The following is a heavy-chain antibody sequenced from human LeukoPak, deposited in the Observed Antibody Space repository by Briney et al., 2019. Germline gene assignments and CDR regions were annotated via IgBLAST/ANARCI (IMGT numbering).Heavy chain of an antibody. J-gene: IGHJ4*02. Sequence: SGTLSLTCAVAGGSISSSNWWSWVRQPPGKGVEWIGEIYHSGSTNYNPSLKSRVTISVDKSKNQFSLKLSSVTAADTAVYYCARVRQATVTYFDYWGQGTLVTVSS. D-gene: IGHD4-17*01. CDR1: GGSISSSNW. V-gene: IGHV4-4*02. CDR3: ARVRQATVTYFDY. CDR2: IYHSGST.